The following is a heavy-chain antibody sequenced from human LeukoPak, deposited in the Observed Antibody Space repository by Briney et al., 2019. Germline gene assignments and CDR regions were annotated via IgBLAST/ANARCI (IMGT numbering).Heavy chain of an antibody. CDR3: AKGGSGSYFDY. J-gene: IGHJ4*02. CDR1: GFTFSSYW. CDR2: INSDGSST. Sequence: GGSLRLSCAASGFTFSSYWMHWVRQAPGKGLVWVSRINSDGSSTSYADSVKGRFTISRDNAKNSLYLQMNSLRAEDMALYYCAKGGSGSYFDYWGQGTLVTVSS. D-gene: IGHD3-10*01. V-gene: IGHV3-74*01.